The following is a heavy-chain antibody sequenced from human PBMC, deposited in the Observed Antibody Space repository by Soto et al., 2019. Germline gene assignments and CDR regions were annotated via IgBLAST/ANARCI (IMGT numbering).Heavy chain of an antibody. CDR1: GGSISTTSYY. CDR3: ARQSEYYYATGRAAPLYGMDV. CDR2: IYYSGST. J-gene: IGHJ6*02. V-gene: IGHV4-39*01. D-gene: IGHD3-10*01. Sequence: QLQLQESGPGLVMPSETLSLTCTVSGGSISTTSYYWGWIRQPPGKGLEWIGNIYYSGSTYYNPSLKRRGPLSVDTTKTPFSLKLSSVTAADTAMYYCARQSEYYYATGRAAPLYGMDVWGQGTTVTVS.